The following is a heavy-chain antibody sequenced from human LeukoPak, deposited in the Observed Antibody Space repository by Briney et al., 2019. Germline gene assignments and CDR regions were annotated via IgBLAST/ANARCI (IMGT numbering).Heavy chain of an antibody. CDR1: GFTFSSYA. CDR3: ARDKGYCSSTSCYRTGYYYDGMDV. D-gene: IGHD2-2*01. J-gene: IGHJ6*04. V-gene: IGHV3-30*04. CDR2: ISYDGSNK. Sequence: PGRSLRLSCAASGFTFSSYAMHWVRQAPGKGLEGVAVISYDGSNKYYADSVKGRFTTSRDNSKNTLYLQMNSLRAEDTAVYYCARDKGYCSSTSCYRTGYYYDGMDVWGKGTTVTVSS.